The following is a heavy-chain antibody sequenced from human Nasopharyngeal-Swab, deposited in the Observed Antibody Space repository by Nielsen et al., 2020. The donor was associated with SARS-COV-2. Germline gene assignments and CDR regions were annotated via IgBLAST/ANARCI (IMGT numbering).Heavy chain of an antibody. CDR2: IHWDGDR. J-gene: IGHJ4*02. CDR3: AHGAILGELSYFDD. Sequence: SGPTLVKPTQTLTLTCTLSGFSVTTTGVGVGWIRQPPRKALEWLAIIHWDGDRRYSPSLKSRLTITRDTSKNQVVLTMTNMDPVDTATYHCAHGAILGELSYFDDWGQGTLVTGSS. CDR1: GFSVTTTGVG. V-gene: IGHV2-5*02. D-gene: IGHD3-16*02.